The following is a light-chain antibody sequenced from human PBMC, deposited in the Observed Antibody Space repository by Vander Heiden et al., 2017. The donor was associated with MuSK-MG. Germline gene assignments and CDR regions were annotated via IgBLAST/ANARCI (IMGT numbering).Light chain of an antibody. V-gene: IGLV1-40*01. J-gene: IGLJ2*01. CDR2: GNS. CDR1: SANRGAGYE. CDR3: QSYDSSLSGVV. Sequence: QSVLTQPPSASGAPVQMFTISCPGSSANRGAGYEVNGDKQLPGTAPKRLIDGNSKRPSGVPDRFSGSKSGTSASMAITGLQAEDEADYYCQSYDSSLSGVVFGGGTKLTVL.